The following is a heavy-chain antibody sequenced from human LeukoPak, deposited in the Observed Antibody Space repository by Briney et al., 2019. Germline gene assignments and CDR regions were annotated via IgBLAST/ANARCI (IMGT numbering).Heavy chain of an antibody. V-gene: IGHV4-4*07. Sequence: SETLSLTCTVSGGSISSYYWSWIRQPARKGLEWIGRIYTSGSTNYNPSLKSRVTISVDKSKNQFSLKLSSVTAADTAVYYCARVGDYYDSSGYYTYYYYMDVWGKGTTVTVSS. CDR1: GGSISSYY. CDR3: ARVGDYYDSSGYYTYYYYMDV. J-gene: IGHJ6*03. D-gene: IGHD3-22*01. CDR2: IYTSGST.